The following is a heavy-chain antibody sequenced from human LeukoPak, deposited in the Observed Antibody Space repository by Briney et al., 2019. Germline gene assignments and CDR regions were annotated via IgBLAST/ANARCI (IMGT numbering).Heavy chain of an antibody. CDR2: IYFSGTT. V-gene: IGHV4-59*01. J-gene: IGHJ6*02. Sequence: SETPSLTCTVSGGSISNYYWRWLRQPPGKGLEWIGYIYFSGTTNINPSLKSRVTISVDMSKNQFSLKLSSVTAADTAVYYCAREDPQTTVPEGLDVWGQGTTVTVSS. D-gene: IGHD4-17*01. CDR3: AREDPQTTVPEGLDV. CDR1: GGSISNYY.